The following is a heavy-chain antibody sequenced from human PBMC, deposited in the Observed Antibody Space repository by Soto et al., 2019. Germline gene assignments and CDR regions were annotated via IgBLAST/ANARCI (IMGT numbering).Heavy chain of an antibody. D-gene: IGHD2-2*01. V-gene: IGHV1-18*01. CDR1: GYTFTSYG. Sequence: QVQLVQSGAEVKKPGASVKVSCKASGYTFTSYGISCVRQAPGQGLEWMGWISAYNGNTNYAQKLQGRVTMTTDTSASTAYMELRSLRSDDTAVYYCARDCLDIVVVPAAMNYYYYMDVWGKGTTVTVSS. J-gene: IGHJ6*03. CDR2: ISAYNGNT. CDR3: ARDCLDIVVVPAAMNYYYYMDV.